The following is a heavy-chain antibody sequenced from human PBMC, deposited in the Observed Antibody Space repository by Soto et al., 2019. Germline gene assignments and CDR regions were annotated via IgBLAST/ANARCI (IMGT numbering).Heavy chain of an antibody. J-gene: IGHJ4*02. D-gene: IGHD2-15*01. Sequence: PSETLSLTSTVSGGSISSYYWSWIRQPPGKGLEWIGYIYYSGSTNYNPSLKSRVTISVDTSKNQFSLKLSSVTAADTAVYYWARDQVGGGTPDYWGQGPLVTVSS. V-gene: IGHV4-59*01. CDR2: IYYSGST. CDR3: ARDQVGGGTPDY. CDR1: GGSISSYY.